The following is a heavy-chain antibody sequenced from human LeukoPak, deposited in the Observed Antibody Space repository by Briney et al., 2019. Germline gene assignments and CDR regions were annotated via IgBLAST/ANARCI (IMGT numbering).Heavy chain of an antibody. CDR3: ARSAEHCNNGVCFTDYYMDV. CDR1: GYTFTSYD. D-gene: IGHD2-8*01. V-gene: IGHV1-8*01. Sequence: ASVKVSCKASGYTFTSYDINWVRQATGQGLEWMGWMNPNSGNTGYAQKFQGRVTMTRDTSITTAYMELSSLTSDDTAVYFCARSAEHCNNGVCFTDYYMDVWGKGTTVTVSS. J-gene: IGHJ6*03. CDR2: MNPNSGNT.